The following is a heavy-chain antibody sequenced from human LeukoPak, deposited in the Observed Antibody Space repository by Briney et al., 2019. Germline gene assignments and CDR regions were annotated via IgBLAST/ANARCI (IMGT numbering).Heavy chain of an antibody. D-gene: IGHD6-19*01. Sequence: PSETLSLTCTVSGNSFGDYYWSWIRQPAGKGLEWIGEINHSGSTNYNPSLKSRVTISVDTSKNQFSLKLSSVTAADTAVYYCARGLGGWLRLFDYWGQGTLVTVSS. CDR3: ARGLGGWLRLFDY. CDR2: INHSGST. CDR1: GNSFGDYY. J-gene: IGHJ4*02. V-gene: IGHV4-34*01.